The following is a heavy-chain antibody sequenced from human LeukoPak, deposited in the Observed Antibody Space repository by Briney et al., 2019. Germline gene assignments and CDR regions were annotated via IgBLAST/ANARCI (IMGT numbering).Heavy chain of an antibody. CDR2: IIPIFGIA. V-gene: IGHV1-69*04. D-gene: IGHD2-2*02. J-gene: IGHJ5*02. Sequence: ASVKVSCKASGGTFSSYAISWVLQAPGQGLKWMGRIIPIFGIANYAQKFQGRVTITADKSTSTAYMELSSLRSEDTAVYYCAREVDSVVPAAIANWFDPWGQGTLVTVSS. CDR1: GGTFSSYA. CDR3: AREVDSVVPAAIANWFDP.